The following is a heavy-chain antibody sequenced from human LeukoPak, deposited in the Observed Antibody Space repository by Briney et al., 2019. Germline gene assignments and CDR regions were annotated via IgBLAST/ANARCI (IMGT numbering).Heavy chain of an antibody. Sequence: GGSLRLSCAGSGFTFSSDSMNWVRQAPGKGLEWVSYISSNGNTKHYVDSVKGRFTISRDNAKNSVYLQMNSLRNEDTAVYYCARDLTSVPTRWGQGTLVTVSS. V-gene: IGHV3-48*02. CDR2: ISSNGNTK. D-gene: IGHD4-17*01. CDR3: ARDLTSVPTR. CDR1: GFTFSSDS. J-gene: IGHJ4*02.